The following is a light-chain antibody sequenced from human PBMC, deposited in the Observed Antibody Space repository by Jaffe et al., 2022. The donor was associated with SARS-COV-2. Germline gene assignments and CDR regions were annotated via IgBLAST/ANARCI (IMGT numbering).Light chain of an antibody. CDR3: QQTFTTPWT. CDR1: QSISTY. V-gene: IGKV1-39*01. CDR2: TAS. J-gene: IGKJ1*01. Sequence: DIQMTQSPSSLSASVGDRVTITCRASQSISTYLNWYQQKPGKAPQLLIYTASSLQSGVPSRFSGSGSGTHFTLTISSLQVEDFATYFCQQTFTTPWTFGQGTKVEIK.